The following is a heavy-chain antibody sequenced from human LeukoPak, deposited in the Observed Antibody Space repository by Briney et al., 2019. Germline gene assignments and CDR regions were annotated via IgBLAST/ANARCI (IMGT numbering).Heavy chain of an antibody. D-gene: IGHD3-22*01. CDR1: GFTFNNHA. V-gene: IGHV3-23*01. Sequence: GGSLRLSCAASGFTFNNHAMTWVRQAPGKGLEWVSGISGGGESTLYADPVTGRFTISRDNSKNTLYLQTSSLRAEDTAIYYCAKGTTLIVGDYFDQWGQGTLVTVSS. CDR3: AKGTTLIVGDYFDQ. CDR2: ISGGGEST. J-gene: IGHJ4*02.